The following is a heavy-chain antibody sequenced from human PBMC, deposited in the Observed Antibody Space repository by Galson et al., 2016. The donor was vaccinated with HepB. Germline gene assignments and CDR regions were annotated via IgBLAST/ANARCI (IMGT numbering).Heavy chain of an antibody. Sequence: SETLSLTCTVSGDSISSFYWSWIRQSPGKGLEWIGFIYYLGSNGYNPSLQSRVTLSVDTSKNQFSLKLKSVTAADTALYYCARHRNAWYSLGYWGQGTLVTVSS. CDR1: GDSISSFY. CDR3: ARHRNAWYSLGY. J-gene: IGHJ4*02. CDR2: IYYLGSN. V-gene: IGHV4-59*01. D-gene: IGHD6-19*01.